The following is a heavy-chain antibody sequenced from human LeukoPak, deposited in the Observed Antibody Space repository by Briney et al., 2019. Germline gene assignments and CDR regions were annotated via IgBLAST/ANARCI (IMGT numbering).Heavy chain of an antibody. CDR3: VRHLATSGSYPLDY. CDR1: GFTFTDYA. J-gene: IGHJ4*02. CDR2: ISGIANAI. V-gene: IGHV3-23*01. Sequence: PGGSLRLSCAASGFTFTDYAMSWVRQAPGAGPEWVSAISGIANAIFYASSVKGRFTISRDNSKNTLSLQMTSLRAEDTAVYYCVRHLATSGSYPLDYWGQGALVTVSS. D-gene: IGHD2-15*01.